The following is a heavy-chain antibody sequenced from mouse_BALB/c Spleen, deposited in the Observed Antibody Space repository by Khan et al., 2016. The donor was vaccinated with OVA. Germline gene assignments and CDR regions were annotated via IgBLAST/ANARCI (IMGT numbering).Heavy chain of an antibody. CDR1: GYTFTRYT. CDR3: VRDGAYHRNDGWFAY. V-gene: IGHV1-4*01. Sequence: VQLQESGAELARPGASVKMSCKASGYTFTRYTIHWIKLRPGQGLEWIGYINPSNGYTNYNQKFRDKATLTADKSSTTAYMQPGSLTSDESAVDNCVRDGAYHRNDGWFAYWGQGTLVTVSA. CDR2: INPSNGYT. D-gene: IGHD2-14*01. J-gene: IGHJ3*01.